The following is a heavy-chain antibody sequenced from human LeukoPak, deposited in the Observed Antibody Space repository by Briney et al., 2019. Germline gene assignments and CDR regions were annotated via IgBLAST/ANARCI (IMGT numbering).Heavy chain of an antibody. CDR1: GGSISSYY. CDR3: ARHVLAARTFDY. D-gene: IGHD6-6*01. CDR2: IYTSGGT. Sequence: NPSETLSLTCTVSGGSISSYYWSWIRQPPGKGLEWIGYIYTSGGTNYNPSLKSRVTISVDTSKNQFSLKLSSVTAADTAVYYCARHVLAARTFDYWGQGTLVTVSS. V-gene: IGHV4-4*09. J-gene: IGHJ4*02.